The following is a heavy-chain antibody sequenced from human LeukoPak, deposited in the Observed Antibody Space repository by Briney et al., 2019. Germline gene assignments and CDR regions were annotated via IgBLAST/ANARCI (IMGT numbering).Heavy chain of an antibody. D-gene: IGHD5-12*01. CDR3: AKYPLVATIRGYFDY. Sequence: PGGSLRLSCAASGFTFSSYAMSWVRQAPGKGLEWVSAISGSGGSTYYADSVKGRFTISRDNSKNTLYLQMNSLRAGDTAVYYCAKYPLVATIRGYFDYWGQGTLVTVSS. J-gene: IGHJ4*02. CDR2: ISGSGGST. V-gene: IGHV3-23*01. CDR1: GFTFSSYA.